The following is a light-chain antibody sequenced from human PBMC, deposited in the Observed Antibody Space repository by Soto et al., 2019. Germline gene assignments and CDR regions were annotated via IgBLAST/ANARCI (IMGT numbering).Light chain of an antibody. Sequence: QSVLTQPASVSGSPGQSITISCTGTSSDVGGYNYVSWYQQHPGKAPKLMIYEVSNWPSGVSNRFSGSRSGNTASLTISGLQAEDEAEYYCNSYTSSSTFVFGTGTKLTVL. J-gene: IGLJ1*01. CDR3: NSYTSSSTFV. V-gene: IGLV2-14*01. CDR1: SSDVGGYNY. CDR2: EVS.